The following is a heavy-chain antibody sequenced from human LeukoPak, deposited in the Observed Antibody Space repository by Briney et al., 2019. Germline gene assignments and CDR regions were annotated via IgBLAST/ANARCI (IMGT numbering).Heavy chain of an antibody. Sequence: GGSLRLSCAASGFTFSNAWMSWVRQAPGKGLEWVSAISGSGGSTYYADSVKGRFTISRDNSKNTLYLQMNSLRAEDAAVYYCAKPREYSSSSVNNWFDPWGQGTLVTVSS. CDR1: GFTFSNAW. D-gene: IGHD6-6*01. CDR3: AKPREYSSSSVNNWFDP. J-gene: IGHJ5*02. V-gene: IGHV3-23*01. CDR2: ISGSGGST.